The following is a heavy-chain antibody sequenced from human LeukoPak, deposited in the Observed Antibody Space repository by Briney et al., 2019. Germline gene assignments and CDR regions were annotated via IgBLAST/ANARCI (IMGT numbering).Heavy chain of an antibody. CDR1: GGTFSSYA. D-gene: IGHD3-22*01. CDR3: ARDGYYDSSGPHDY. V-gene: IGHV1-69*06. Sequence: ASVKVSCKASGGTFSSYAISWVRQAPGQGLEWMGGIIPIFGTANYAQKFQGRVTITADKSTSTAYMELSSLRSEDTAVYYCARDGYYDSSGPHDYWGQGTLVTVSS. J-gene: IGHJ4*02. CDR2: IIPIFGTA.